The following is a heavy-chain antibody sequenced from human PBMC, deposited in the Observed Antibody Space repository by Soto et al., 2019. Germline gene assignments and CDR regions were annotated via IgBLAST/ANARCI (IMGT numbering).Heavy chain of an antibody. Sequence: GGSLRLSCAASGFTFSSYWMSWVRQAPGKGLEWVANIKQDGSEKYYVDSVKGRFTISRDNAKNSLYLQMNSLRAEDTAVYYCARDRYSYYDFWCGSLRYYYYGMDVWGPAPPVTVFS. CDR2: IKQDGSEK. V-gene: IGHV3-7*01. CDR1: GFTFSSYW. D-gene: IGHD3-3*01. CDR3: ARDRYSYYDFWCGSLRYYYYGMDV. J-gene: IGHJ6*02.